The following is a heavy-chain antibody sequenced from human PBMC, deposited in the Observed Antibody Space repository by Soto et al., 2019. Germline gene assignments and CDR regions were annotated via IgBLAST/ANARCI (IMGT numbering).Heavy chain of an antibody. V-gene: IGHV3-23*01. D-gene: IGHD2-15*01. Sequence: EVQLLESGGGLVQPGGSLRLSCAASGFTFSSYAMSWVRQAPGKGLEWVSGISDSGGSTYYADSVKGRFTISRDNXXXXLXLQXXXXXXXDTAVYYCANGCGGTCYSRIHYLGQGTLVTVSS. J-gene: IGHJ4*02. CDR2: ISDSGGST. CDR3: ANGCGGTCYSRIHY. CDR1: GFTFSSYA.